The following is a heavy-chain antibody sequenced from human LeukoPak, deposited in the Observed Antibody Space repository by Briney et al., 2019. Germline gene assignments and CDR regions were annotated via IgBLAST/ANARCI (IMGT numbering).Heavy chain of an antibody. CDR1: GFTFSNYA. CDR3: AKGLTPDY. Sequence: PGGSLRLSCAASGFTFSNYAMTWARQAPGKGLEWVSGISGSDDTTYYADSVKGRFTISRDNAKNTVYLQMSSLRAEDTAVYYCAKGLTPDYWGQGTLVIFSS. CDR2: ISGSDDTT. D-gene: IGHD4/OR15-4a*01. J-gene: IGHJ4*02. V-gene: IGHV3-23*01.